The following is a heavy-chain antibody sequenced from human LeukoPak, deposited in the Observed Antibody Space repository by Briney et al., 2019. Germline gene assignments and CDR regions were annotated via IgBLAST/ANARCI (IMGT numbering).Heavy chain of an antibody. V-gene: IGHV3-66*01. J-gene: IGHJ4*02. D-gene: IGHD3-3*01. CDR2: IYSGGST. CDR1: GFTFTTFD. Sequence: GGSLRLSCAASGFTFTTFDMLWVRQAPGKGLEWVSVIYSGGSTYYADSVKGRFTISRDNAKNSLYLQMNSLRAEDTAVYYCARNYDFWSGYFDYWGQGTLVTVSS. CDR3: ARNYDFWSGYFDY.